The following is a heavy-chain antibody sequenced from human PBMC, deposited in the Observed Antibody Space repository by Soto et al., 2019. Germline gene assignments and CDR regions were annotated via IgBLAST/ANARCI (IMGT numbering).Heavy chain of an antibody. V-gene: IGHV1-18*04. CDR1: GYTFTSYG. CDR2: ISAYNGNT. Sequence: QVQLVQSGAEVKKPGASVKVSCKASGYTFTSYGISWVRQAPGQGLEWMGWISAYNGNTNYAQKLQGRVTMTTDTATSAAYMELRSLRTDDTAVENCARDLPFYECGRGYSSGTDVWGQGTTVTGSS. D-gene: IGHD3-3*01. CDR3: ARDLPFYECGRGYSSGTDV. J-gene: IGHJ6*02.